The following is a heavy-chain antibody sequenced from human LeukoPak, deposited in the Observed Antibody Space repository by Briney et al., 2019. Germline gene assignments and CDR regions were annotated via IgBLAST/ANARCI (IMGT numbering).Heavy chain of an antibody. CDR3: ARAREQWLANFVDY. J-gene: IGHJ4*02. Sequence: SETLSLTCTVSGYSISSGYYWGWIRQPPGKGLEWIGSIYHSGSTYYNPSLKSRVTISVDTSKNQFSLKLSSVTAADTAVYYCARAREQWLANFVDYWGQGTLVTVSS. CDR2: IYHSGST. CDR1: GYSISSGYY. D-gene: IGHD6-19*01. V-gene: IGHV4-38-2*02.